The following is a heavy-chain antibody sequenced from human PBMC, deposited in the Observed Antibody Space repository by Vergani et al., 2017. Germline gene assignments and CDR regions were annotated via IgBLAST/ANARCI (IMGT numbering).Heavy chain of an antibody. CDR3: ARGGRGYSYGYVL. J-gene: IGHJ4*02. CDR2: IYYSGST. V-gene: IGHV4-38-2*01. CDR1: GYSISSGYY. D-gene: IGHD5-18*01. Sequence: QVQLQESGPGLVKPSETLSLTCAVSGYSISSGYYWGWIRQPPGKGLEWIGSIYYSGSTYYNPSLKSRVTISVDTSKNQFSLKLSSVTAADTAVYYCARGGRGYSYGYVLWGQGTLVTVSS.